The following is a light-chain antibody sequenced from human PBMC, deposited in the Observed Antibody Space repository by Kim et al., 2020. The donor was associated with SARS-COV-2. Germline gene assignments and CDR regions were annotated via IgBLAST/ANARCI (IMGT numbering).Light chain of an antibody. CDR3: QQYSSPSQNT. Sequence: DIQMTQSPSTLSTSVGDRVTITCRASQTMNSWLAWFQQKPGKAPKLLIYKTSILESGVPSRFSGSGSGTEFTLTISSLQPDDFATYYCQQYSSPSQNTFGQGTKLEIK. V-gene: IGKV1-5*03. CDR1: QTMNSW. CDR2: KTS. J-gene: IGKJ2*01.